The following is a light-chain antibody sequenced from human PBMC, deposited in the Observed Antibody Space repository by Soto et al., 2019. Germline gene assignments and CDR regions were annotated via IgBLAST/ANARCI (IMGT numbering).Light chain of an antibody. CDR1: QSVSSSY. J-gene: IGKJ4*01. CDR3: QQYDSSPLT. V-gene: IGKV3-20*01. CDR2: GAS. Sequence: EIVLTQSPGTLSLSPGERATLACRASQSVSSSYLAWYQQKPGQAPRLLIYGASSRATSIPDRFSGSGSGTDFTLTIIRLEPEDFAVYYCQQYDSSPLTFGGGTKVEIK.